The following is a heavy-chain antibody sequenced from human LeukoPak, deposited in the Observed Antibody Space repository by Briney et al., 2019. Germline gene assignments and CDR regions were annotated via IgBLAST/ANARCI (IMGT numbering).Heavy chain of an antibody. V-gene: IGHV1-46*01. J-gene: IGHJ4*02. CDR2: INPSGGST. CDR3: AQIVGATWAFDY. Sequence: ASVKVSCKASGYTFTSYYMHWVRQAPGQGLEWMGIINPSGGSTSYAQKCQGRVTMTRDTSTSTVYMELSSLRSEDTAVYYCAQIVGATWAFDYWGQGTLVTVSS. D-gene: IGHD1-26*01. CDR1: GYTFTSYY.